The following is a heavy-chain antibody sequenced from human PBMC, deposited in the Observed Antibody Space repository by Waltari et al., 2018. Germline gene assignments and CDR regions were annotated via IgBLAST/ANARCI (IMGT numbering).Heavy chain of an antibody. D-gene: IGHD6-19*01. CDR3: ARAELSSGWYVGY. CDR1: GYTFTGYY. CDR2: INPNSGGT. J-gene: IGHJ4*02. Sequence: QVQLVQSGAEVKKPGASVKVSCKASGYTFTGYYMHWVQSPAPQRLEWMGRINPNSGGTNYAQKFQGRVTMTRDTSISTAYMELSRLRSDDTAVYYCARAELSSGWYVGYWGQGTLVTVSS. V-gene: IGHV1-2*06.